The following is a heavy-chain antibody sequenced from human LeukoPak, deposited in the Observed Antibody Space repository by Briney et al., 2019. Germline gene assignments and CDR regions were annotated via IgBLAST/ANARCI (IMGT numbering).Heavy chain of an antibody. V-gene: IGHV3-11*06. J-gene: IGHJ4*02. CDR3: ARQQTSAATGGFDF. Sequence: GGSLRLSCAASGFTFNGYYMTWIRQAPGKGLEWVSYISSTGSYTIFADSVKGRFTISRDNAKNSLYLQMSNLRAEDTALYYCARQQTSAATGGFDFWGQGTLVTVSS. D-gene: IGHD6-25*01. CDR2: ISSTGSYT. CDR1: GFTFNGYY.